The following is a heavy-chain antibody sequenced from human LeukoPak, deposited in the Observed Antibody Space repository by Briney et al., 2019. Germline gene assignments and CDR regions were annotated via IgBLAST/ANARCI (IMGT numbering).Heavy chain of an antibody. V-gene: IGHV4-31*03. J-gene: IGHJ5*02. CDR3: ARWQNTMVRGVRPFNWFDP. CDR1: GGSISSGGYY. Sequence: SQTLSLTCTVSGGSISSGGYYWSWIRQHPGKGLEWIGYIYYSGSTYYNPSLKSRVTISVDTSKNQFSLKLSSVTAADTAVYYCARWQNTMVRGVRPFNWFDPWGQGTLVTVSS. D-gene: IGHD3-10*01. CDR2: IYYSGST.